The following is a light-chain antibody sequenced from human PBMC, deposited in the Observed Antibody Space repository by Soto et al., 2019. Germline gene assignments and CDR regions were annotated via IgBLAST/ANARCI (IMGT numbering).Light chain of an antibody. Sequence: ENVMGQTPRSLSVTPGQPASISCKSSQSLLHSDGKTYLYWYLQQADRPPQLLIYGVSKRFSGVPDRFGGSGSGTDFTLKISRVEAEDVWVYFGMQSVQLWLPFGAGPKV. V-gene: IGKV2D-29*01. CDR1: QSLLHSDGKTY. CDR3: MQSVQLWLP. CDR2: GVS. J-gene: IGKJ4*01.